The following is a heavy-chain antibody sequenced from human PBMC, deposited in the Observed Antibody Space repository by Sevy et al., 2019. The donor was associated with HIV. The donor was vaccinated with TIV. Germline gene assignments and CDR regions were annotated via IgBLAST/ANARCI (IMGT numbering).Heavy chain of an antibody. CDR3: ERDWDTRPRAILYLFDF. V-gene: IGHV3-30*04. CDR2: ISYNGGDE. Sequence: GGSLRLSCVASTFTFSHYAMHWVRQAPGKGLQWEASISYNGGDENYADSVAGRFTISRDNPKNTLFLQMSSLRPEDTALYYCERDWDTRPRAILYLFDFWGQGIPVTVSS. D-gene: IGHD2-2*02. CDR1: TFTFSHYA. J-gene: IGHJ4*02.